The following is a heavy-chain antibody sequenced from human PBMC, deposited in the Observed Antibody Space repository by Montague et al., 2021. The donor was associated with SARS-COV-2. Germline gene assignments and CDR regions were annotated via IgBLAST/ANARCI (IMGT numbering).Heavy chain of an antibody. V-gene: IGHV4-4*07. CDR3: VRDGGNWYYSDY. Sequence: SETLSLTCSIAGVSITSYYWSWVRQPAGKGLEWTGHIYASGRTNXSPSLKSRVRLSIDNPKNQFSLKLESLTAADTAVYYCVRDGGNWYYSDYWGQGALVTVSS. CDR2: IYASGRT. D-gene: IGHD3-16*01. J-gene: IGHJ4*02. CDR1: GVSITSYY.